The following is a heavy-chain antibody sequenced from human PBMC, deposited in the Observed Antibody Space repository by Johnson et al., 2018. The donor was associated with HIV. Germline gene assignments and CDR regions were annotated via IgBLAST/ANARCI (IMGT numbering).Heavy chain of an antibody. J-gene: IGHJ3*02. CDR2: ISRSGSTK. V-gene: IGHV3-11*01. Sequence: QVQLVESGGGLVKPGGSLRLSCAASGFTCSDYYMSWIRQAPGKGLEWVSYISRSGSTKHSADAVQGRFTISRDNSKNTLYQQMNSLRAEDTAVYYGAREGVALAGTGDAFDIWGQGTMVTVSS. D-gene: IGHD6-19*01. CDR1: GFTCSDYY. CDR3: AREGVALAGTGDAFDI.